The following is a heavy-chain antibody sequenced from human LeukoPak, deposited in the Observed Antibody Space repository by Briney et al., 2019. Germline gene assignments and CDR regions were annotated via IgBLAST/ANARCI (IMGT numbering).Heavy chain of an antibody. V-gene: IGHV3-64*01. CDR2: ISSNGGST. CDR1: GFTFSSYA. D-gene: IGHD2-21*01. J-gene: IGHJ4*02. CDR3: TRGSISDY. Sequence: GGSLRLSCAASGFTFSSYAMHWVRQAPGKGLEYVSAISSNGGSTYYANSVKGRFIISRDNSKNTLYLQMGSLRAEDMAVYYCTRGSISDYWGQGTLVTVSS.